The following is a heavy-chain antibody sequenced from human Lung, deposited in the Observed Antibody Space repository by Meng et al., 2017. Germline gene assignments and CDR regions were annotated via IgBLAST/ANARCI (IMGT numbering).Heavy chain of an antibody. D-gene: IGHD3-16*01. CDR2: VYYSGIT. CDR3: ARDLWELRYKAPFDP. J-gene: IGHJ5*02. CDR1: GGSISSGRYY. Sequence: SETLSLTCAVSGGSISSGRYYWNWIRQAPGKGREWIGSVYYSGITYYNPSLESRVTISVDTSKNQFSLKLSSVTAADTAVYYCARDLWELRYKAPFDPWGQGILVTVSS. V-gene: IGHV4-39*07.